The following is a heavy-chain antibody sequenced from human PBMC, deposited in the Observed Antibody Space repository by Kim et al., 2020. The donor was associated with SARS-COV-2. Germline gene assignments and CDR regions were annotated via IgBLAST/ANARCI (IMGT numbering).Heavy chain of an antibody. CDR2: INHSGST. CDR3: ARGSSSWYYYYYGMDV. D-gene: IGHD6-13*01. Sequence: SETLSLTCAVYGGSFSGYYWSWIRQPPGKGLEWIGEINHSGSTNYNPSLKSRVTISVDTSKNQFSLKLSSVTAADTAVYYCARGSSSWYYYYYGMDVWGQGTTVTVSS. CDR1: GGSFSGYY. V-gene: IGHV4-34*01. J-gene: IGHJ6*02.